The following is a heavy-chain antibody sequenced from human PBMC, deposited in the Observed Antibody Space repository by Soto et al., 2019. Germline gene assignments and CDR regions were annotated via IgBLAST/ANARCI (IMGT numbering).Heavy chain of an antibody. Sequence: QLQLQESGSGLVKPSQTQSLTCAVSGGSISSGGYSWSWIRQPPGKGLEWIGYIYHSGSTYSTPSLXSXLTRSVDRSKNQFSLKLSSVTAADTAVYYCASVPGPWGQGTLVTVS. CDR3: ASVPGP. V-gene: IGHV4-30-2*01. D-gene: IGHD6-6*01. J-gene: IGHJ5*02. CDR2: IYHSGST. CDR1: GGSISSGGYS.